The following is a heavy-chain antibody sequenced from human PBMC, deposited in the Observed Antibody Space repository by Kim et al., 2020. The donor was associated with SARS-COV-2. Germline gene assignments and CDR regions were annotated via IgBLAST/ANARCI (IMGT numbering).Heavy chain of an antibody. Sequence: GGSLRLSCAASGFTFSSHGMHWVRQAPGKGLEWVATIWNDGSNKYYADSVKGRFTISRDNSRNTLYLQMNSLRPEDTAVYYCAKRWVAVGCERVGFDICGQGTMATVSS. CDR1: GFTFSSHG. J-gene: IGHJ3*02. V-gene: IGHV3-30*02. CDR3: AKRWVAVGCERVGFDI. D-gene: IGHD6-19*01. CDR2: IWNDGSNK.